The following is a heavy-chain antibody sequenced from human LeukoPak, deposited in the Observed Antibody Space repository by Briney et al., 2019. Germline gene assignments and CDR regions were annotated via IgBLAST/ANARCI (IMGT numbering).Heavy chain of an antibody. J-gene: IGHJ5*02. Sequence: SETLSLTCTVSGGSISSYYCNWIRQPPGKGLEWIGYIYYIGSTNYNPSLKSRVTISVETSKNQFSLKLNSVTAADTAVYYCATGAGGWFDPWGQGTLVTVSP. CDR2: IYYIGST. CDR1: GGSISSYY. V-gene: IGHV4-59*01. CDR3: ATGAGGWFDP.